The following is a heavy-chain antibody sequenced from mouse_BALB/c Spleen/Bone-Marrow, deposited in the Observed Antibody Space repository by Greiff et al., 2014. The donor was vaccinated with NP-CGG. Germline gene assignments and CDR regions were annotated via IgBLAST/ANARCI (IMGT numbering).Heavy chain of an antibody. J-gene: IGHJ3*01. Sequence: EVQLQQSGTVLARPGASVKMSCKASGYSFTSYWMHWVKQRPGQGLEWIGAIYPGNSDTSYDQKFKGKAKLTAVTSASTAYTELSSLTNEDSAVYYCTFLVKEDFAYWGQGTLVTVSA. D-gene: IGHD2-10*02. CDR2: IYPGNSDT. CDR3: TFLVKEDFAY. CDR1: GYSFTSYW. V-gene: IGHV1-5*01.